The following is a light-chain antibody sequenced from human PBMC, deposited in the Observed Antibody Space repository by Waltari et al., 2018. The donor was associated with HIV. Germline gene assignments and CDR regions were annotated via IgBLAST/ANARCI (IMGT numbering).Light chain of an antibody. Sequence: SVLTQPPSKSAAPGPTVTISCSGHTSNLGAHDDSLYQSLPGAAPRLIIYASTKRPSGISDRFSASKSDTTATLDIGGLQPGDEAIYYCGTRDNDLGPVVFGEGTWVTVL. J-gene: IGLJ2*01. CDR3: GTRDNDLGPVV. CDR2: AST. CDR1: TSNLGAHD. V-gene: IGLV1-51*01.